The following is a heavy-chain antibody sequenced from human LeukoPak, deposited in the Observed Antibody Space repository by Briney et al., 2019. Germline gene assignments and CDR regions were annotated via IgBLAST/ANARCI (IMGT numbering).Heavy chain of an antibody. J-gene: IGHJ4*02. CDR3: ARHQHHDFWSGYSYY. CDR2: ISSSSSYI. CDR1: GFTFSSYG. V-gene: IGHV3-21*01. D-gene: IGHD3-3*01. Sequence: NPGGSLRLSCAASGFTFSSYGLNWVRQAPGKGLEWVSSISSSSSYIYYADSVKGRFTISGDNAKNSLYLQMNSLRAEDTAVYYCARHQHHDFWSGYSYYWGQGTLVTVSS.